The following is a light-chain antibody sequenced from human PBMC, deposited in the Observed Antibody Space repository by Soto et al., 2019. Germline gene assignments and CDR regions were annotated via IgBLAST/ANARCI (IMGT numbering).Light chain of an antibody. V-gene: IGLV2-14*01. CDR1: SGDVGGYDY. J-gene: IGLJ1*01. Sequence: SVLTQPASVSGSPGQPVTSSCTGASGDVGGYDYVSWYQQHPGTAPKLILYEVNNRPSGVSNRFSGSKSGNTASLIISGLQTEDEANYYCSAYTTSNTLISGTGTKDTDL. CDR3: SAYTTSNTLI. CDR2: EVN.